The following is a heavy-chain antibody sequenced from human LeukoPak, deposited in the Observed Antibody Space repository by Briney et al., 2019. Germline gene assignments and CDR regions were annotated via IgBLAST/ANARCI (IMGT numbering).Heavy chain of an antibody. D-gene: IGHD6-13*01. J-gene: IGHJ4*02. V-gene: IGHV3-48*03. CDR2: ISSSGSTI. CDR3: ARDGPSIAAAGRDY. CDR1: GFTFSSYE. Sequence: GGSLRLSCAASGFTFSSYEMNWVRQAPGKGLEWVSYISSSGSTIYYADSVKGRFTISRDNAKNSLYLQMNSLRAEDTAVYYCARDGPSIAAAGRDYWGQGTLVTVSS.